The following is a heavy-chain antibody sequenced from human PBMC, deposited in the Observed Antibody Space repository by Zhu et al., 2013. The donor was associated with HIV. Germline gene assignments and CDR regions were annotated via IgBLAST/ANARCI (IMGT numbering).Heavy chain of an antibody. CDR1: GFTFSSYA. CDR3: AKENTGWFDY. CDR2: ITASGGST. J-gene: IGHJ4*02. V-gene: IGHV3-23*01. D-gene: IGHD6-19*01. Sequence: EVQLLESGGGLVQPGGSLRLSCAASGFTFSSYAMNWVRQAPGKGLEWVSVITASGGSTNYADSVKGRFTISRDNSKNTLHLQMSSLRVEDTAVYYCAKENTGWFDYWGQGTLVTVSS.